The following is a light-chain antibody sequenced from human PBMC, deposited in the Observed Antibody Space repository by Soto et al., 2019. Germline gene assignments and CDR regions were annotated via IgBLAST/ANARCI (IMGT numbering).Light chain of an antibody. CDR3: AAWDDSLNGPV. CDR2: SNN. V-gene: IGLV1-44*01. CDR1: SFNIGSNT. Sequence: QSVLTQPPSASGTPGQRVTISCSGSSFNIGSNTVNWYQQLPGTAPKLLMYSNNQRPSGVPDRFSGSKSGTSASLAISGLQSEDKADYYCAAWDDSLNGPVFGGGTKLTVL. J-gene: IGLJ2*01.